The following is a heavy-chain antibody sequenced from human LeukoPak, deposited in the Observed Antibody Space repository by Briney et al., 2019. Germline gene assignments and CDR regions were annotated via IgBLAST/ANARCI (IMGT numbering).Heavy chain of an antibody. J-gene: IGHJ6*03. CDR2: IYHSGST. V-gene: IGHV4-38-2*01. Sequence: SETLSLTCAVSGYSISSGYYWGWIRPPPGKGLEWIGSIYHSGSTYYNPSLKSRVTISVDTSKNQFSLKLSSVTAADTAVYYCARGGGIAAAGPHYYYYYMDVWGKGTTVTVSS. CDR3: ARGGGIAAAGPHYYYYYMDV. D-gene: IGHD6-13*01. CDR1: GYSISSGYY.